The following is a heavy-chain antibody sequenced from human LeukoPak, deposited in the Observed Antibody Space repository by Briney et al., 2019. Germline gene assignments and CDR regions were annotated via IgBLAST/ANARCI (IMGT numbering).Heavy chain of an antibody. Sequence: GASVKVSCKASGYTFTSYDINWVRQATGQGLEWMGWMNPNSGNTGYAQKFQGRVTMTRNTSISTAYMELSSLRSEDTAVYYCARGGYYDSSGYYYYYYYMDVWGKGTTVTISS. D-gene: IGHD3-22*01. CDR1: GYTFTSYD. CDR2: MNPNSGNT. J-gene: IGHJ6*03. CDR3: ARGGYYDSSGYYYYYYYMDV. V-gene: IGHV1-8*02.